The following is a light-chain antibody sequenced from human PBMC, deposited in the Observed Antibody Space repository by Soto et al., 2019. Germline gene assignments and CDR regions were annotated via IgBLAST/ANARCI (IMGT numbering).Light chain of an antibody. V-gene: IGLV2-8*01. J-gene: IGLJ1*01. Sequence: QSVLTQPPSASGSPGQSVTISCTGTSSDVGGYNYVSWCQQHPGKAPKLMIYEVSKRPSGVPDRFSGSKSGNTASLTVSGLQAEDEADYYCSSYAGSNSYVFGTGTKVPS. CDR2: EVS. CDR1: SSDVGGYNY. CDR3: SSYAGSNSYV.